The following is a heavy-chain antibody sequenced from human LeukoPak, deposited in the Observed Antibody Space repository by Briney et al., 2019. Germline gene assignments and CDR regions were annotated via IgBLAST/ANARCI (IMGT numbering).Heavy chain of an antibody. CDR2: ISSNGGST. Sequence: GGSLRLSCAASGFTFSSYAMHWVRQAPGKGLEYVSAISSNGGSTYYANSVKGRFTISRDNSKNTLYLQMGSLRAEDMAVYYCARDSRTKIPKYQLPMNDFDYWGQGTLVTVSS. V-gene: IGHV3-64*01. J-gene: IGHJ4*02. CDR3: ARDSRTKIPKYQLPMNDFDY. D-gene: IGHD2-2*01. CDR1: GFTFSSYA.